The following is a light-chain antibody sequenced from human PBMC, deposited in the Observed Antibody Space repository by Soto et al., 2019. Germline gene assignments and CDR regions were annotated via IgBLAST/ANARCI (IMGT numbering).Light chain of an antibody. J-gene: IGLJ7*01. Sequence: QSALTPPDSVSGSPGQSITISCTGTSSDVGGYHYVSWDQQHPGKAPKLLIYYLSQRPSGVSNRCSGSKSGNTSSLTISGVRAEDEDDYYWSSSTSSSTRVFGGGTQRTVL. CDR1: SSDVGGYHY. V-gene: IGLV2-14*01. CDR2: YLS. CDR3: SSSTSSSTRV.